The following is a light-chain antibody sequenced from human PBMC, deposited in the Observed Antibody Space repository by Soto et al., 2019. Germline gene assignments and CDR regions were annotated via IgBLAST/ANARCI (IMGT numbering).Light chain of an antibody. J-gene: IGKJ1*01. CDR2: GSS. CDR1: QSVSTY. V-gene: IGKV3-20*01. Sequence: EIVLTQSPATLSLSPGERATLSCRASQSVSTYVAWYQQKPGQAPRLLIYGSSSGATGIPDRFSGGGSGTAFTLTISRLEPEDFAVYYCQQYGRSPWTFGQGTKVEIK. CDR3: QQYGRSPWT.